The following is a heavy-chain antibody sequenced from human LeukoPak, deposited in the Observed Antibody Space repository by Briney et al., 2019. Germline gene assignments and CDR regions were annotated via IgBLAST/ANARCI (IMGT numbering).Heavy chain of an antibody. Sequence: SETLSLTCAVYGGSFSGYYWSWIRQPPGKGLEWIGEINHSGSTNYNPSLKSRVTISVDTSKNQFSLKLSSVTAADTAVYYCARYVKPRFTIFGVVIAPPNWFDPWGQGTLVTVSS. J-gene: IGHJ5*02. CDR3: ARYVKPRFTIFGVVIAPPNWFDP. V-gene: IGHV4-34*01. CDR2: INHSGST. CDR1: GGSFSGYY. D-gene: IGHD3-3*01.